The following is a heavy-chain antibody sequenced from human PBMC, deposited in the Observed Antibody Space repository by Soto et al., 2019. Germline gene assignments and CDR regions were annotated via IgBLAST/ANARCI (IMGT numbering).Heavy chain of an antibody. CDR1: GFTFSTYA. Sequence: GGSLRLSCAASGFTFSTYAMSWVRQAPGKGLEWVSAISASGGSTDYADSVKGRFTISRDNSKNTLYLQMNSLRAEDTAVYYCAKDIISGWAKNWFDPWGQEPWSPSPQ. J-gene: IGHJ5*02. D-gene: IGHD6-19*01. V-gene: IGHV3-23*01. CDR3: AKDIISGWAKNWFDP. CDR2: ISASGGST.